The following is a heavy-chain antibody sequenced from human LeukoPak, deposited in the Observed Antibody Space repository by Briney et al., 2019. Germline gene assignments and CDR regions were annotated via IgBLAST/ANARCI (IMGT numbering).Heavy chain of an antibody. D-gene: IGHD4-17*01. V-gene: IGHV4-39*01. J-gene: IGHJ5*02. CDR3: ARRTTVTTLNWFDP. CDR1: GASISSSSYY. Sequence: PSETLSLTCTVSGASISSSSYYWGWIRQPPGKELESIGNIYYSGSTHYNPSLKSRVTISVDTSKNQFSLKLSSVTAADTAVYYCARRTTVTTLNWFDPWGQGTLVTVSS. CDR2: IYYSGST.